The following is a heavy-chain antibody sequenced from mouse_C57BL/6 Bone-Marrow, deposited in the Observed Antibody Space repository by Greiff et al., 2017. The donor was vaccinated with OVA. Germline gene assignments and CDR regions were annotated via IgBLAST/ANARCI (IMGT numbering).Heavy chain of an antibody. Sequence: EVQGVESGGGLVQPGESLKLSCESNEYEFPSHDMSWVRKTPEKRLELVAAINSDGGSTYYPDTMERRFIISRDNTKKTLYLQMSSLRSEDTALYFCARRRGGYPWYFDVWGTGTTVTVSS. CDR1: EYEFPSHD. CDR2: INSDGGST. V-gene: IGHV5-2*01. J-gene: IGHJ1*03. D-gene: IGHD2-2*01. CDR3: ARRRGGYPWYFDV.